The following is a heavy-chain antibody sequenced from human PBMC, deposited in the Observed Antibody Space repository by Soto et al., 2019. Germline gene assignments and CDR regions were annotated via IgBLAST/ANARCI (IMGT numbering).Heavy chain of an antibody. CDR3: AREYSGYKGHDAFDI. Sequence: SETLSLTCTVSVGSVSSGSYYLSWIRQPPGKGLEWIGYIYYSWSTNYNPSLKSRVTISVDTSKNQFSLKLSSVTASDTAVYYCAREYSGYKGHDAFDIWGQGTIVTVSS. CDR2: IYYSWST. CDR1: VGSVSSGSYY. D-gene: IGHD5-12*01. J-gene: IGHJ3*02. V-gene: IGHV4-61*01.